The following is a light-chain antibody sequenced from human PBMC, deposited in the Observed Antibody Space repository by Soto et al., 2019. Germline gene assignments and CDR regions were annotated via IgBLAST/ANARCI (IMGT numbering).Light chain of an antibody. CDR1: QSLNSNF. J-gene: IGKJ2*01. Sequence: EFVLTQSPGTLSLSPGERATLSCRASQSLNSNFFAWYQQRPGQAPRLLIYGASTRVTGVPDRFSGSGSGTDFTLTIIRLEPEDFAVYYCQEYGSSPPRYTFGQGTKLEI. CDR2: GAS. CDR3: QEYGSSPPRYT. V-gene: IGKV3-20*01.